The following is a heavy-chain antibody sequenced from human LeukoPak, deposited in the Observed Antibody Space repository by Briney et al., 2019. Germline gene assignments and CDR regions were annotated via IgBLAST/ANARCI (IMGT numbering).Heavy chain of an antibody. J-gene: IGHJ4*02. D-gene: IGHD1-1*01. V-gene: IGHV1-2*02. CDR3: AREGAPQLSSYFDH. CDR1: GYTFTAYY. Sequence: ASVKVSCKASGYTFTAYYIHWVPQAPGQGLEWMGWINPNTGGTNFAQRFQGRVTMTRDTSINTAYMELSGLRSDDTAMYYCAREGAPQLSSYFDHWGQGTLVTVSS. CDR2: INPNTGGT.